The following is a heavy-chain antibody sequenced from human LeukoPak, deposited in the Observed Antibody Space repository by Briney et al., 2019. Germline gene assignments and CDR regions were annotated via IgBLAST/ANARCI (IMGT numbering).Heavy chain of an antibody. CDR2: IIPILGIA. J-gene: IGHJ4*02. D-gene: IGHD6-13*01. V-gene: IGHV1-69*04. Sequence: SVKVSCKASGGTFSSYAISWVRQAPGQGLEWMGRIIPILGIANYAQKFQGSVTITADKSTSTAYMELSSLRSEDTVVYYCARDEEGIAAAGGKWGQGTLVTVSS. CDR3: ARDEEGIAAAGGK. CDR1: GGTFSSYA.